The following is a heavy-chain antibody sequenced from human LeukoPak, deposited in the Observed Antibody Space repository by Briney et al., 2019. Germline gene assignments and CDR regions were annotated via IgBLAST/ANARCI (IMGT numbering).Heavy chain of an antibody. CDR3: ASGYSSGWSPLDY. V-gene: IGHV4-59*04. J-gene: IGHJ4*02. CDR2: ISYSGDT. Sequence: SETLPLTCTVSGGSISRYYWSWIRQPPGKGLEWIGYISYSGDTYYNPSLKSRVSISVDTSKNQFSLKLTSVTAADTAVYYCASGYSSGWSPLDYWGQGTLVTVSS. D-gene: IGHD6-19*01. CDR1: GGSISRYY.